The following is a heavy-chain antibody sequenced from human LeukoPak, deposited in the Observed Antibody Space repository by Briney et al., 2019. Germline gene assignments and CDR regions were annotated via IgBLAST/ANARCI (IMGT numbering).Heavy chain of an antibody. V-gene: IGHV3-7*01. CDR1: ELTSSTSW. CDR3: VGWGISGITDH. CDR2: TKQDGSEK. D-gene: IGHD1-7*01. Sequence: GGSLRLSCAASELTSSTSWMSWVRQVPGKGLEWVAQTKQDGSEKYYVDSVKGRFTTSRDKNSLFLQMNSVRAEDTAVYYCVGWGISGITDHWGQGTLVTVSS. J-gene: IGHJ4*02.